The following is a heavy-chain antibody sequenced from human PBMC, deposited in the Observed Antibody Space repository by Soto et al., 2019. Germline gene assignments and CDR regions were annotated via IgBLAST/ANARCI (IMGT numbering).Heavy chain of an antibody. CDR2: FIPIFGTA. J-gene: IGHJ4*02. CDR3: ARDTGYCSGGSCYPLDY. CDR1: GGTFSSYA. V-gene: IGHV1-69*12. D-gene: IGHD2-15*01. Sequence: QVQLVQSGAEVKKPGSSVKVSCKASGGTFSSYAISWVRQAPGQGLECMGGFIPIFGTANYAQKFQGRVTITADESTSTAYMELSSLRSEDTAVYYCARDTGYCSGGSCYPLDYWGQGTLVTVSS.